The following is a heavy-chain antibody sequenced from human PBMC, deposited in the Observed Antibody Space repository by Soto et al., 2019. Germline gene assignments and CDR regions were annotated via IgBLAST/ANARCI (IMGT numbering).Heavy chain of an antibody. D-gene: IGHD6-13*01. V-gene: IGHV1-3*01. J-gene: IGHJ4*02. CDR1: GYTFTSYA. Sequence: QVQLVQSGAEVKKPGASVKVSCKASGYTFTSYAMHWVRQAPGQRLEWMGWINAGNGNTKYSQKFQGRVTITRDTSASTAYMELSSLRSEDMAVYYCARGYSSSWPLDYWGQGTLVTVSS. CDR3: ARGYSSSWPLDY. CDR2: INAGNGNT.